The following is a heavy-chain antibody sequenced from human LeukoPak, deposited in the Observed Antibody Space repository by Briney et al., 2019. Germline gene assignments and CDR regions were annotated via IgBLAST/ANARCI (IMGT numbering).Heavy chain of an antibody. J-gene: IGHJ4*02. V-gene: IGHV3-30-3*01. CDR3: ARDRYYDSSGIDFDY. CDR1: GFTFSSYA. CDR2: ISYDGSNK. Sequence: QAGGSLRLSCAASGFTFSSYAMHWVRQAPGKGLEWVAVISYDGSNKYYADSVKGRFTISRDNSKNTLYLQMNSLRAEDTAVYYCARDRYYDSSGIDFDYWGQGTLVTVSS. D-gene: IGHD3-22*01.